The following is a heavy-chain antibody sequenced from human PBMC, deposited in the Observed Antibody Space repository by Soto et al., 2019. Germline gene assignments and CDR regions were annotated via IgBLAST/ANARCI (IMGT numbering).Heavy chain of an antibody. J-gene: IGHJ4*02. CDR3: ARGLYCSGGSCYYTPRGFDY. Sequence: QVQLQESVPGLVKPSETLSLTCTVSGGSISSYYWSWIRQPPGKGLEWIGYIYYSGSTNYNPSLKSRVAISVDTSKNQFSLKLSSVTAADTAVYYCARGLYCSGGSCYYTPRGFDYWGQGTLVTVSS. CDR1: GGSISSYY. D-gene: IGHD2-15*01. CDR2: IYYSGST. V-gene: IGHV4-59*01.